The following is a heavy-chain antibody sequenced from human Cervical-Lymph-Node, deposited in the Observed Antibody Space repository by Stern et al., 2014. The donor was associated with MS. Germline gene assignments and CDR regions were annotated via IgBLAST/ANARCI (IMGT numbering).Heavy chain of an antibody. Sequence: VQLVESGAEVKKPGASVTVSCEASGYTFTTYAIHWVRQAPGQRLEWMGWINPANGNTKYSQKFQGRVTITRDTSASTAYMELSSLKSEDTAVYYCARDKPVAVIYYYGMDVWGQGTTVTVSS. CDR2: INPANGNT. V-gene: IGHV1-3*01. CDR1: GYTFTTYA. J-gene: IGHJ6*02. D-gene: IGHD2-15*01. CDR3: ARDKPVAVIYYYGMDV.